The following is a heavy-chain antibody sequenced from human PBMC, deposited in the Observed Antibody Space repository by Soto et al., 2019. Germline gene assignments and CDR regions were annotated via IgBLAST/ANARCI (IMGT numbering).Heavy chain of an antibody. CDR2: IYYSGST. J-gene: IGHJ4*02. Sequence: QVQLPESGPGLVKPSQTLSLTCTVSGGSISRGGYYWSWIRQHPGKGLDWIGYIYYSGSTYYNPSLNSRVTIAVDTSKNHFSLKLSSVTAADTAVYYCARNYGSGSYFAYWGPGTLVTVSS. V-gene: IGHV4-31*03. CDR3: ARNYGSGSYFAY. D-gene: IGHD3-10*01. CDR1: GGSISRGGYY.